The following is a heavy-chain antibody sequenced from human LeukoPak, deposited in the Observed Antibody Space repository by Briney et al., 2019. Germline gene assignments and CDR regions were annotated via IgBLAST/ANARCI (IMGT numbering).Heavy chain of an antibody. J-gene: IGHJ5*02. D-gene: IGHD6-13*01. Sequence: SGTLSLTCTVSGGSISSYYWSWIRQPPGKGLEWIGYIYYSGSTNYNPSLKSRVTISVDTSKNQFSLKLSSVTAADTAVYYCARGGPRSSRNVGWFDPWGQGTLVTVSS. V-gene: IGHV4-59*01. CDR2: IYYSGST. CDR1: GGSISSYY. CDR3: ARGGPRSSRNVGWFDP.